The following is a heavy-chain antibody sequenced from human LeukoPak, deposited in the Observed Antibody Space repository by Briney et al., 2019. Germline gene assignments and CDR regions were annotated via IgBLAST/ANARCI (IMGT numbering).Heavy chain of an antibody. V-gene: IGHV4-59*12. CDR3: ARRDYYYDSSGYYYTDYYYYMDV. CDR2: IYYSGST. J-gene: IGHJ6*03. D-gene: IGHD3-22*01. CDR1: GGSISSYY. Sequence: PSETLSLTCTVSGGSISSYYWSWIRQPPGKGLEWIGYIYYSGSTNYNPSLKSRVTISVDTSKNQFSLKLSSVTAADTAVYYCARRDYYYDSSGYYYTDYYYYMDVWGKGTTVTISS.